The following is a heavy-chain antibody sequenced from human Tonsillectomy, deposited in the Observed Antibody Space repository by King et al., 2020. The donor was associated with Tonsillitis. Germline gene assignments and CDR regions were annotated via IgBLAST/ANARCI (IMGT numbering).Heavy chain of an antibody. CDR1: GGSISSTNYC. D-gene: IGHD3-10*01. V-gene: IGHV4-39*07. CDR2: ICYSGST. J-gene: IGHJ5*02. CDR3: ARALGAGIWFDP. Sequence: QLQESGPRLVKPSETLSLTCTVSGGSISSTNYCWGWSRQPPGKGLEWTGSICYSGSTYYNPSLKSRVSISEDTSKNQFSLKLSSVTAADTAVYYCARALGAGIWFDPWGQGTLVTVSS.